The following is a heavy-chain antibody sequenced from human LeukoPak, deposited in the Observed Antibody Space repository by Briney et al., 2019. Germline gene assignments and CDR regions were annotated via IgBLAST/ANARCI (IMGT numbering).Heavy chain of an antibody. CDR1: GYTFTDYY. Sequence: ASVKVSCKTSGYTFTDYYLHWVRQAPGQGLEWVGWIHPNTGATHYAQKFQGRLTMTRDASISTVYMELTELKAVDTAVYYCARDMGRYSGYDYDYWGQGTLVTASS. CDR2: IHPNTGAT. V-gene: IGHV1-2*02. D-gene: IGHD5-12*01. J-gene: IGHJ4*02. CDR3: ARDMGRYSGYDYDY.